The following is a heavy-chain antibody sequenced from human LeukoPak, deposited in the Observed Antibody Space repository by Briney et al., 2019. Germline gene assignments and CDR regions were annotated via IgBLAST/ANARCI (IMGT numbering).Heavy chain of an antibody. J-gene: IGHJ6*02. Sequence: SETLSLTCTVSGGSISSSSYYWGWIRQPPGKGLEWIGSVYYSGTTYYSPSLRSRVTISVDTSKNQFSLKVRSVTAADTAVNYCARLQHDSGYLYGMDVWGRGTTVIVSS. CDR2: VYYSGTT. V-gene: IGHV4-39*01. D-gene: IGHD1-26*01. CDR1: GGSISSSSYY. CDR3: ARLQHDSGYLYGMDV.